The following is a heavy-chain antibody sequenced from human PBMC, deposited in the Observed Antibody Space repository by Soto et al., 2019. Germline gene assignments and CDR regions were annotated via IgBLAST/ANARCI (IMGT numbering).Heavy chain of an antibody. CDR3: ARGPWTQEGPKYYFDF. Sequence: QVQLVQSGAEVQKPGSSVKVSCKASGVTFDTFAFSWVRQAPGQGLEWLGGINPVLGRANYAQRFQDRVSASADGSTSTAFMELSSLNSDDTAVYYCARGPWTQEGPKYYFDFWGQGTLVTVSS. CDR2: INPVLGRA. CDR1: GVTFDTFA. V-gene: IGHV1-69*01. J-gene: IGHJ4*02. D-gene: IGHD5-18*01.